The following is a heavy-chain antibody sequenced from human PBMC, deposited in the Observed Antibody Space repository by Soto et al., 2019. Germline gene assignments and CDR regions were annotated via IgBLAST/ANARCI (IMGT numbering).Heavy chain of an antibody. V-gene: IGHV3-21*01. D-gene: IGHD6-13*01. Sequence: GESLKISCAASGFTFSSYSMNWVRQAPGKGLEWVSSISSSSSYIYYADSVKGRFTISRDNAKNSLYLQMNSLRAEDTAVYYCARNRINKSSPFDYWGQGTLVTVSS. J-gene: IGHJ4*02. CDR1: GFTFSSYS. CDR2: ISSSSSYI. CDR3: ARNRINKSSPFDY.